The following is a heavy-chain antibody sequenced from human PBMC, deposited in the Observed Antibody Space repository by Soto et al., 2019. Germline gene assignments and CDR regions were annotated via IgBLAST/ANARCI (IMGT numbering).Heavy chain of an antibody. D-gene: IGHD2-15*01. CDR1: GFSFSDYS. J-gene: IGHJ4*02. CDR2: IDLGGTTT. V-gene: IGHV3-23*03. Sequence: GGSLRLSCAASGFSFSDYSMNWVRQAPGKGLEWVSFIDLGGTTTYYRDSVKGRFTIFKDNSMNTVYLQMNSLTVEDAAVYYCTKDRVPDGIYSFDYWGQGALVTVSS. CDR3: TKDRVPDGIYSFDY.